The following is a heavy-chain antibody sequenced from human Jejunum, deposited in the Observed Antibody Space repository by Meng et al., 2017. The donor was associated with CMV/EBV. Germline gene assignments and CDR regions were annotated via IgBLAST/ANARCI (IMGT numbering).Heavy chain of an antibody. V-gene: IGHV2-5*02. D-gene: IGHD1-1*01. Sequence: VNPTQTSSLRCSSSVSHLPTDGVVVGWTRRPPGKALEWLALIYWDDDTHYNPSLETRLAIMKDTSKNQVVLIMTDMDPVDTATYYCAHRRIASASGWNEAIFDYWGQGMLVTVSS. J-gene: IGHJ4*02. CDR2: IYWDDDT. CDR3: AHRRIASASGWNEAIFDY. CDR1: VSHLPTDGVV.